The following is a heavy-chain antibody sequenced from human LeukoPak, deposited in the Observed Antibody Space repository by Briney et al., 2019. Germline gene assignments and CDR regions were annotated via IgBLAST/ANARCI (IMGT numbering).Heavy chain of an antibody. J-gene: IGHJ4*02. Sequence: SETLSLTCIVSDYSMSSGYYWGWIRQPPGKGLEWIESIHHSGSTYYNPSLKSRVTTSIDTSKNQFSLKLNSVTAADTAVYYCATAGIKLWRHYFDYRGQGILVTVSS. CDR1: DYSMSSGYY. CDR3: ATAGIKLWRHYFDY. CDR2: IHHSGST. V-gene: IGHV4-38-2*02. D-gene: IGHD5-18*01.